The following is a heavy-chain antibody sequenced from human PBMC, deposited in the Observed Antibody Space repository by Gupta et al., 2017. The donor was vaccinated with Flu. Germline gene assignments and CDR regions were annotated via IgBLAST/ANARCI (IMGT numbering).Heavy chain of an antibody. CDR2: ISTYKGYT. V-gene: IGHV1-18*01. Sequence: QVQLLQSGAEVRKPGASVKVSCKASGYIFINYGISWVRQAPGQGLEWMGWISTYKGYTNHAQKLQGRVTMTTDTSTSTVYMELRSLRPDDTAVYYCAMGGARGYCSGGICDQYYYNGMDVWGQGTTVTVSS. CDR3: AMGGARGYCSGGICDQYYYNGMDV. CDR1: GYIFINYG. D-gene: IGHD2-15*01. J-gene: IGHJ6*02.